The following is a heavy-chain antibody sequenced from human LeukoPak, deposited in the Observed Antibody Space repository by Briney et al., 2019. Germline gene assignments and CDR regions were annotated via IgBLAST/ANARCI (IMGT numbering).Heavy chain of an antibody. CDR3: ARNRGYSSSWSPFDY. Sequence: GGSLRLSCAASGFTFSSYWMHWVRQAPGKGLVWVSRINTDGSSTSYADSVKGRFTISRDNAKNTLYLQMNSLRAEDTAVYYCARNRGYSSSWSPFDYWGQGTLVTVSS. J-gene: IGHJ4*02. CDR2: INTDGSST. V-gene: IGHV3-74*01. CDR1: GFTFSSYW. D-gene: IGHD6-13*01.